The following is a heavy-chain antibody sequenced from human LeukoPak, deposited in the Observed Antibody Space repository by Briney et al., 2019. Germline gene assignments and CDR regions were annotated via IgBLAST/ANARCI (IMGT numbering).Heavy chain of an antibody. CDR2: FDPEDGET. J-gene: IGHJ5*02. V-gene: IGHV1-24*01. CDR3: ATTYYCSGGSCYSNWFDP. Sequence: ASVKVSCKVSGYTLTELSMHWVRQAPGKGREWMGGFDPEDGETIYAQKFQGRVTMTEDTSTDTAYMELSSLSSEDTAVYYCATTYYCSGGSCYSNWFDPWGQGTLVTVSS. CDR1: GYTLTELS. D-gene: IGHD2-15*01.